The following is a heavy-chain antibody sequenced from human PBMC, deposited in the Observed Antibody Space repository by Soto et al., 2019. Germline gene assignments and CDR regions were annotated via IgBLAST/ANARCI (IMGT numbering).Heavy chain of an antibody. Sequence: GASVKVCSKASGYTFTSYVISWVRQAPGQGLEWMGWISAYNGNTNYAQKFQGRVTMTTDTSTSTAYMELRSLRSDDTAVYYCARDIFWGGFAESNWLDPWGQGTLLTVAS. J-gene: IGHJ5*02. D-gene: IGHD3-10*01. CDR1: GYTFTSYV. CDR3: ARDIFWGGFAESNWLDP. V-gene: IGHV1-18*01. CDR2: ISAYNGNT.